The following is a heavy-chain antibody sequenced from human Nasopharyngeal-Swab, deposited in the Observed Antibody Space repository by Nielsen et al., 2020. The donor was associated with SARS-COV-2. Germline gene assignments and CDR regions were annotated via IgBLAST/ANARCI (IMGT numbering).Heavy chain of an antibody. V-gene: IGHV3-49*02. J-gene: IGHJ6*02. D-gene: IGHD2-2*01. CDR3: TREGCCSSTSCYVYYYYGMDV. CDR2: IRSKAYGGTT. Sequence: WIRQPPGKGLEWVGFIRSKAYGGTTEYAASVKGRFTISRDDSKSIAYLQMNSLKTEDTAVYYCTREGCCSSTSCYVYYYYGMDVWGQGTTVPSP.